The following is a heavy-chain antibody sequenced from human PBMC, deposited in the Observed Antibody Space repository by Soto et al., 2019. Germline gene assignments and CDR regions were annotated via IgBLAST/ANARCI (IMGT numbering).Heavy chain of an antibody. J-gene: IGHJ5*02. V-gene: IGHV1-3*01. CDR1: GYTFTSYG. D-gene: IGHD6-13*01. CDR3: VRRHVSATGIDWFDP. Sequence: ASVKVSCKASGYTFTSYGIHWVRQAPGQRLEWMGWINAANGDTKYSPKFQGRVTITRDTSASTAYMELSSLRSEDTAVYYCVRRHVSATGIDWFDPWGQGSLVTVSS. CDR2: INAANGDT.